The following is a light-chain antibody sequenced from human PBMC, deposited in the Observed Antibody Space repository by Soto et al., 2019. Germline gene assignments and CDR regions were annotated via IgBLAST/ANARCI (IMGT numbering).Light chain of an antibody. CDR1: QSISSW. J-gene: IGKJ1*01. CDR2: KAS. CDR3: QQYKTFWT. Sequence: DIQMTQSPSTLSASVGDRVTITCRASQSISSWLAWYQQKPVEAPKVLIYKASTLESGVPSRFSGSGSGTEFTLTISSLQPDDFASYYCQQYKTFWTFGQGTKVEIK. V-gene: IGKV1-5*03.